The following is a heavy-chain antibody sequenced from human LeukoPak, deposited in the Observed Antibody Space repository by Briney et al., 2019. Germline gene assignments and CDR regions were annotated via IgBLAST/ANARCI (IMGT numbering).Heavy chain of an antibody. Sequence: ASVKVSCKASGYTFTSYYIHWVRQAPGQGLEWMGWISAYNGNTNYAQKLQGRVTMTTDTSTSTAYMELRSLRSDDTAVYYCATSSSSLGYYYYYYMDVWGKGTTVTVSS. V-gene: IGHV1-18*04. CDR2: ISAYNGNT. D-gene: IGHD6-6*01. J-gene: IGHJ6*03. CDR1: GYTFTSYY. CDR3: ATSSSSLGYYYYYYMDV.